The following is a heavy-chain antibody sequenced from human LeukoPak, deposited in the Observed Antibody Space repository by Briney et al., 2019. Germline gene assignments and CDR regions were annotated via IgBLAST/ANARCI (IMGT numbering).Heavy chain of an antibody. Sequence: GASVKVSCKASGGTFSSYAISWVRQAPGQGLEWMGGIIPIFGTANYAQKFQGRVTITADESTSTAYMELSSLRSEDTAVYYCAKSAGYSSSWHPYYFDYWGQGTLVTVSS. D-gene: IGHD6-13*01. V-gene: IGHV1-69*13. J-gene: IGHJ4*02. CDR2: IIPIFGTA. CDR1: GGTFSSYA. CDR3: AKSAGYSSSWHPYYFDY.